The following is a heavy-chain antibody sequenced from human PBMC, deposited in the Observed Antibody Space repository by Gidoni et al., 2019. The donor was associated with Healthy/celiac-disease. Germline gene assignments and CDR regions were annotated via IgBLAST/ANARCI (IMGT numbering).Heavy chain of an antibody. V-gene: IGHV1-18*01. CDR2: ISAYNGNT. D-gene: IGHD6-13*01. CDR1: GYAFNSYG. J-gene: IGHJ4*02. CDR3: ARDSGGGSWYYFDY. Sequence: QVQLVQSGAEVKKPGSSVKVSGRASGYAFNSYGISWVRQAPGQGLGWMGWISAYNGNTNYAQKLQGRVTMTTDTSTSTAYMELRSLRSDDTAVYYCARDSGGGSWYYFDYWGQGTLVTVSS.